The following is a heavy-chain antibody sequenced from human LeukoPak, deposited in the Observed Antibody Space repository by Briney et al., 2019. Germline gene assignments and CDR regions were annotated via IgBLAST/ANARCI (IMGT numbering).Heavy chain of an antibody. Sequence: GGSLRLSCAASGFTFSSYEMNWVRQAPGKGLEWVSYISSSGSTIYFADSVTGRFTISRDNAKNSLYLQMNSLRAEDTAVYYCARVTFNYFDYWGQGTLVTVSS. J-gene: IGHJ4*02. CDR2: ISSSGSTI. V-gene: IGHV3-48*03. CDR1: GFTFSSYE. D-gene: IGHD1-14*01. CDR3: ARVTFNYFDY.